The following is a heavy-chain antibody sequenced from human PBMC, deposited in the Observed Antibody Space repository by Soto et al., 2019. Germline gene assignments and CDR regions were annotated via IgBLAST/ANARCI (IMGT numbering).Heavy chain of an antibody. CDR2: INGGDDSE. J-gene: IGHJ4*02. D-gene: IGHD3-16*01. CDR3: TKGSHWGIVSPTYDH. V-gene: IGHV3-23*01. Sequence: GGSLRLSCAVSGFTFRSSPMSWVRRAPGKGLEWVSGINGGDDSEHYVDSVRGRFTIIRDNSKNLLLLQMNSLRVEDTAIYYCTKGSHWGIVSPTYDHWGQGTQVTVSS. CDR1: GFTFRSSP.